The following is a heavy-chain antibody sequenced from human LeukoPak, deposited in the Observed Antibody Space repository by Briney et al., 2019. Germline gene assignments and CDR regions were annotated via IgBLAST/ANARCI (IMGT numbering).Heavy chain of an antibody. J-gene: IGHJ4*02. Sequence: PSETLSLTCAVYGGSFSGYYWSWIRQPPGKGLEWIGEINHSGSTNYNPSLKSRVTISVDTSKNQFSLQLSSVTAADTAVYYCARGRSEYSSGLLIDYWGQGTLVTVSS. V-gene: IGHV4-34*01. D-gene: IGHD6-19*01. CDR3: ARGRSEYSSGLLIDY. CDR2: INHSGST. CDR1: GGSFSGYY.